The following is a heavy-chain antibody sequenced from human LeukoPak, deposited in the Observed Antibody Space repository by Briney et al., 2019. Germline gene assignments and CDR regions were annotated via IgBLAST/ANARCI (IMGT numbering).Heavy chain of an antibody. J-gene: IGHJ4*02. V-gene: IGHV3-21*01. CDR3: ARSLETTYYGSGRGY. Sequence: GGSLRLSCAATGFTFRSNSMNWVRQAPGKGLEWVSSISNSGIHMFYADSVKGRFTMSRDNAKNTLYLQMNSLRAEDTAVYYCARSLETTYYGSGRGYWGQGTLVTVSS. CDR1: GFTFRSNS. CDR2: ISNSGIHM. D-gene: IGHD3-10*01.